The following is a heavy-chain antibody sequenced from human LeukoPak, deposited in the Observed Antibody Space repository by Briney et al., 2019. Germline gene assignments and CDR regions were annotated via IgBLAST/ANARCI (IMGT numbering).Heavy chain of an antibody. CDR2: ISWNSGSI. CDR3: ARDPSSSDVWYGMDV. Sequence: GRSLRLSCAASGFTFDDYAMHWVRQAPGKGLEWVSGISWNSGSIGYADSVKGRFTISRDNAKNTLYLQMNSLRAEDTAVYYCARDPSSSDVWYGMDVWGQGTTVTVSS. D-gene: IGHD6-6*01. CDR1: GFTFDDYA. J-gene: IGHJ6*02. V-gene: IGHV3-9*01.